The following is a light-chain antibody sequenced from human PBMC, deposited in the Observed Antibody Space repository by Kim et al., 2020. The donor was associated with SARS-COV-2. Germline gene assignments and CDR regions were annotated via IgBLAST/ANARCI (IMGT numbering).Light chain of an antibody. CDR3: SSYEVNDRVV. J-gene: IGLJ2*01. CDR1: SSDVGASEF. CDR2: EVN. Sequence: QSVLTQPPSASGSLGQSVTISCTGTSSDVGASEFVSWYQQHPGKAPKVLIYEVNQRPSGVPSRFSGSKYGNTASLFVSGLQAEDEADYYCSSYEVNDRVVFGGGTKVTVL. V-gene: IGLV2-8*01.